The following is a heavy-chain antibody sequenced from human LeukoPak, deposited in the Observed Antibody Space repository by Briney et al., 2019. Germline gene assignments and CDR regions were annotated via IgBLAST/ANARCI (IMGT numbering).Heavy chain of an antibody. J-gene: IGHJ4*02. CDR2: ISPHGDIE. V-gene: IGHV3-30*18. CDR1: GFTFTTFG. D-gene: IGHD1/OR15-1a*01. Sequence: GRSLRPSCAASGFTFTTFGIHWVRQAPGKGLEWVAAISPHGDIEYYTDSVKGRFTISRDNSKNMIYLQMNSLRGEDSAVYYCAKINNNDDYWGQGNLVTVSS. CDR3: AKINNNDDY.